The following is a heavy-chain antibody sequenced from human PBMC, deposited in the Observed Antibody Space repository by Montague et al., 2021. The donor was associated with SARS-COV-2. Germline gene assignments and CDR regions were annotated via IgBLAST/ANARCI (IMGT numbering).Heavy chain of an antibody. D-gene: IGHD2-2*01. V-gene: IGHV4-31*03. CDR2: IYYSGST. CDR3: ANYCSSTNCGGY. CDR1: GGSISSGGYY. Sequence: TLSLTCTVSGGSISSGGYYWSWIRQHPGKGLEWIGYIYYSGSTYYNPSLKSRVTISVDTSKNQFSLKLSSVTAADTAVYYCANYCSSTNCGGYWGQGTLVTVSS. J-gene: IGHJ4*02.